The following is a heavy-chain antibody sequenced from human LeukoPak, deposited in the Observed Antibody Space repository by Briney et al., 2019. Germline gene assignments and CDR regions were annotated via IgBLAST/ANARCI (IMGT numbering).Heavy chain of an antibody. J-gene: IGHJ4*02. CDR3: AKGLGIHLYGDYDY. CDR2: ISWNSGSI. Sequence: GGSLRLSCAASGFTFDDYAMHWVRQAPGKGLEWVSGISWNSGSIGYADSVKGRFTISRDNAKNSLYLQMNSLRAEDTALYYCAKGLGIHLYGDYDYWGQGTLVTVSS. D-gene: IGHD4-17*01. V-gene: IGHV3-9*01. CDR1: GFTFDDYA.